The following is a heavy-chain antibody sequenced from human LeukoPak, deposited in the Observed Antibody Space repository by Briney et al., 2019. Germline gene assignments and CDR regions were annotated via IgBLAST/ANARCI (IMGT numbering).Heavy chain of an antibody. V-gene: IGHV3-30*02. CDR3: ARAMVVTPGPDY. CDR2: IRYDGSNK. Sequence: GGSLRLSCAASGFTFSSYGMHWVRQAPGKGLEWVAFIRYDGSNKYYADSVKGRFTISRDNAKNSLYLQMNSLRAEDTAVYYCARAMVVTPGPDYWGQGTLVTVSS. D-gene: IGHD4-23*01. J-gene: IGHJ4*02. CDR1: GFTFSSYG.